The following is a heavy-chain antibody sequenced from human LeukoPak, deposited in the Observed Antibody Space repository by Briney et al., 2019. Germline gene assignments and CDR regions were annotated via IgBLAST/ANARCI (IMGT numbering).Heavy chain of an antibody. CDR2: ISGYNGNT. CDR3: ARHPTKYFWSAYNPFDY. Sequence: ASVKVSCKASGYTFTNYGITWVRQAPGQGLEWMGWISGYNGNTNYAQKLQGRVSMTTDTSASTAYMELRSLRSDDTAVYYCARHPTKYFWSAYNPFDYWGQGTLVTVSS. J-gene: IGHJ4*02. D-gene: IGHD3-3*01. V-gene: IGHV1-18*01. CDR1: GYTFTNYG.